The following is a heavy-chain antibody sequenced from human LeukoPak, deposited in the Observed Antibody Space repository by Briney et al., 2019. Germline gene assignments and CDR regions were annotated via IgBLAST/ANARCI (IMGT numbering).Heavy chain of an antibody. CDR2: ISYDGSNK. V-gene: IGHV3-30-3*01. Sequence: GGSLRLSCAASGFTFSSYAMHWVRQDPGKGLEWVAVISYDGSNKYYADSVKGRFTISRDNSKNTLYLQMNSLRAEDTAVYYCARAIRYNFDYWGQGTLVTVSS. D-gene: IGHD3-9*01. CDR3: ARAIRYNFDY. J-gene: IGHJ4*02. CDR1: GFTFSSYA.